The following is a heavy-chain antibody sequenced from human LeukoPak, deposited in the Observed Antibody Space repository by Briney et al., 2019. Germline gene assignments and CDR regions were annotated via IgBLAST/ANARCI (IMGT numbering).Heavy chain of an antibody. CDR1: GFTFSSYW. V-gene: IGHV3-74*01. Sequence: GGSLRLSCAASGFTFSSYWMHWVRQAPGKGLVWVSRINTDGSSTSYADSVKGRFTISRDNAKNSLYLQMNSLRAEDTAVYYCARKGGRYSYGFDYWGQGTLVTVSS. CDR3: ARKGGRYSYGFDY. J-gene: IGHJ4*02. CDR2: INTDGSST. D-gene: IGHD5-18*01.